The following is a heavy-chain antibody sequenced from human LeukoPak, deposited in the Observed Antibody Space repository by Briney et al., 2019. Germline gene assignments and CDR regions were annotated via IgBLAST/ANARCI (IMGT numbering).Heavy chain of an antibody. D-gene: IGHD1-26*01. CDR2: ISRSSTYI. Sequence: PGGSLRLSCAASGFTFSSYSMNWVRQAPGKGLEWVSSISRSSTYIYYADSVKGRFTISRDNAKNSLHLQMNSLRAEDTAVYYCAKEGVIVGAITFDYWGQGTLVTVSS. CDR3: AKEGVIVGAITFDY. V-gene: IGHV3-21*01. J-gene: IGHJ4*02. CDR1: GFTFSSYS.